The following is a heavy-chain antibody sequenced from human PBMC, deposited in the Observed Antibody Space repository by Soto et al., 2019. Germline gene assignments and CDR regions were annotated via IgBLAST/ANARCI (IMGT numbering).Heavy chain of an antibody. D-gene: IGHD1-26*01. CDR1: GYTFTSYY. J-gene: IGHJ6*02. V-gene: IGHV1-46*01. CDR2: INPSGGST. Sequence: GPSVKVSCKASGYTFTSYYVHWVRQAPGQGLEWMGIINPSGGSTSYAQKFQGRVTMTRDTSTSTVYMELSSLRSEDTAVYYCAAYEWELMDVWGQGTTVTVSS. CDR3: AAYEWELMDV.